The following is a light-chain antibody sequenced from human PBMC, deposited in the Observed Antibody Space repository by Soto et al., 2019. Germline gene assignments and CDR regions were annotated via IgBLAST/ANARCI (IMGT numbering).Light chain of an antibody. V-gene: IGKV1-9*01. CDR3: QKLNSYPRT. CDR1: QGISSY. Sequence: DIQLTQSPSFLSASVGDRVTITCRASQGISSYLAWYQQRPGKAPKLLIYAASTLQSGVPSRFSGSGSGTEFTLTISSLQPEDFATVYCQKLNSYPRTFGQGTKLEIK. J-gene: IGKJ2*01. CDR2: AAS.